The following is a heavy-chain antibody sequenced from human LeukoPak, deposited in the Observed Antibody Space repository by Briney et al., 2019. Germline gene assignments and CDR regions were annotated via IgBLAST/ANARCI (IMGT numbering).Heavy chain of an antibody. D-gene: IGHD3-10*01. J-gene: IGHJ5*02. Sequence: SVKVSCKASGYTFTNYAMNWVRQAPGQGLEWMGGIIPIFGTANYAQKFQGRVTITADKSPSTAYMELSSLRSEDTAVYYCAREGRWFGELLKYNWFDPWGQGTLVTVSS. CDR1: GYTFTNYA. V-gene: IGHV1-69*06. CDR3: AREGRWFGELLKYNWFDP. CDR2: IIPIFGTA.